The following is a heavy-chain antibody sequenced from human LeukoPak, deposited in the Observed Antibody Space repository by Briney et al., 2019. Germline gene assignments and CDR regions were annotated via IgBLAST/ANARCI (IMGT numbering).Heavy chain of an antibody. J-gene: IGHJ4*02. CDR3: AKSLCVDTAPGFDY. CDR1: GFTFDDYA. CDR2: ISWNSGSI. Sequence: PGGSLRLSCAASGFTFDDYAMHWVRQAPGKGLEWVSGISWNSGSIGYADSVKGRFTISRDNAKNSLYLQMNSLRAEDTALYYCAKSLCVDTAPGFDYWGQGTLVTVSS. D-gene: IGHD5-18*01. V-gene: IGHV3-9*01.